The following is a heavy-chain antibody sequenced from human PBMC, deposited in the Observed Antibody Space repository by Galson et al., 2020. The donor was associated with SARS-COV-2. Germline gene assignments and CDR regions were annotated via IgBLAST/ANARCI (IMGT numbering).Heavy chain of an antibody. D-gene: IGHD6-13*01. CDR3: AREAGDHTSSWYDY. CDR2: ISYDGTTK. CDR1: GFALSNSA. Sequence: QLGESLKISCAASGFALSNSAMHWVRQAPGKGLEWVAIISYDGTTKYNSDSVQGRFTISRDISKNTLYLQMNSLRPEDTAVDYCAREAGDHTSSWYDYGGQGARVSVSS. J-gene: IGHJ4*02. V-gene: IGHV3-30*04.